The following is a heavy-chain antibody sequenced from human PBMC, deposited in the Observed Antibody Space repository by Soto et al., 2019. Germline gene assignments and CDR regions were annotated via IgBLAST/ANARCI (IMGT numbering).Heavy chain of an antibody. CDR1: GFTFSSYS. CDR2: ISSSSSYI. Sequence: ESEGGLVKPGGSLRLSCAASGFTFSSYSMNWVSQSPGKGLECVSSISSSSSYIYYADSVKGRFTISRDNAKNSLYLQMNSLRAQDTAVYYCARGVYDPIKNYFDYWGQGTLVTVSS. CDR3: ARGVYDPIKNYFDY. J-gene: IGHJ4*02. V-gene: IGHV3-21*01. D-gene: IGHD5-12*01.